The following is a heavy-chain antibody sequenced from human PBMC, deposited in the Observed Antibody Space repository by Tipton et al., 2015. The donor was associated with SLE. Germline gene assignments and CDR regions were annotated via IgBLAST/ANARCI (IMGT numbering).Heavy chain of an antibody. CDR1: GFTFSSYG. J-gene: IGHJ6*02. CDR3: AKDFTIFGVEDYYYGMDV. V-gene: IGHV3-30*02. Sequence: SLRLSCAASGFTFSSYGMHWVRQAPGKGLEWVAFIRYDGSNKYYADSVKGRFTISRDNSKNTLYLQMNSLRAEDTAVYYCAKDFTIFGVEDYYYGMDVWGQGTTVTVSS. CDR2: IRYDGSNK. D-gene: IGHD3-3*01.